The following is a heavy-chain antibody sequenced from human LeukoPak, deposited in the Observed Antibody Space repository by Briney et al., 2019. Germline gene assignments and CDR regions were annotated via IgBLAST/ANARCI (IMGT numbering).Heavy chain of an antibody. J-gene: IGHJ4*02. D-gene: IGHD6-13*01. CDR2: IIPILGIA. V-gene: IGHV1-69*04. Sequence: ASVKVSCKASGGTFSSYAISWVRQAPGQGLEWMGRIIPILGIANYAQKFQGRVTITADKSTSTAYMELSSLRSEDTAVYYCASPHSIAAAGPGEDWGQGTLVTVSS. CDR1: GGTFSSYA. CDR3: ASPHSIAAAGPGED.